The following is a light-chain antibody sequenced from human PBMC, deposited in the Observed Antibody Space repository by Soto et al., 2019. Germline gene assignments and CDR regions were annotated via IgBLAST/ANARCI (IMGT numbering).Light chain of an antibody. CDR2: VAS. CDR1: QGITNY. J-gene: IGKJ4*01. CDR3: QQLNTYPLT. Sequence: DIQLTQSPSFLSASVGDRVTITCRASQGITNYLAWYQQKPGQAPKVLIYVASTLQPGVPSRFSGSGSGTAFTLTISSMQPEDFANYYCQQLNTYPLTFVGGTKVDIK. V-gene: IGKV1-9*01.